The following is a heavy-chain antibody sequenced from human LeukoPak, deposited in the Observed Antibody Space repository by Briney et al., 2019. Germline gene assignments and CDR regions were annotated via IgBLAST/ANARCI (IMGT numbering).Heavy chain of an antibody. Sequence: ASVKVSRKASGYTFTGYYMHWVRQAPGQGLEWMGWINPNSGGTNYAQKFQGRVTMTRDTSISTAYMELSRLRSDDTAVYYCATTRYCSGGSCSPAHWGQGTLVTVSS. J-gene: IGHJ4*02. CDR3: ATTRYCSGGSCSPAH. CDR2: INPNSGGT. V-gene: IGHV1-2*02. D-gene: IGHD2-15*01. CDR1: GYTFTGYY.